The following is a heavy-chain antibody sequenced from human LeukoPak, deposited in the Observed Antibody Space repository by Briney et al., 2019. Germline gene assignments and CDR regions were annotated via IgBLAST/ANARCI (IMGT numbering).Heavy chain of an antibody. CDR3: ARLGYDSSGYYYFDY. CDR1: GGSIFSSSYY. D-gene: IGHD3-22*01. CDR2: IYYNEIT. Sequence: PSETLSLTCAVSGGSIFSSSYYWGWIRQPPGKGLEWIGSIYYNEITYYNPSLKSRVTLSVDTSKNQFYLKLSSVTAADTAVYYCARLGYDSSGYYYFDYWGQGTLVTVSS. J-gene: IGHJ4*02. V-gene: IGHV4-39*07.